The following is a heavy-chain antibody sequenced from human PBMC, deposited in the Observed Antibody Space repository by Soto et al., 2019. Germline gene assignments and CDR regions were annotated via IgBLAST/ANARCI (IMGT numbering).Heavy chain of an antibody. V-gene: IGHV1-69*13. CDR3: ARGTGGYDFHYYYYGMDV. CDR2: IIPIFGTA. D-gene: IGHD5-12*01. J-gene: IGHJ6*02. Sequence: ASVKVSCKASGGTFSSYAISWVRQAPGQGLEWMGGIIPIFGTANYAQKFQGRVTITADESTSTAYMELSSLRSEDTAVYYCARGTGGYDFHYYYYGMDVWGQGTTVTVSS. CDR1: GGTFSSYA.